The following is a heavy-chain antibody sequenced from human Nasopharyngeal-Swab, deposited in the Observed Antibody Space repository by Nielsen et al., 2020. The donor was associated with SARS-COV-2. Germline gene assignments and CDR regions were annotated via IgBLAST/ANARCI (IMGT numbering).Heavy chain of an antibody. D-gene: IGHD3-16*02. CDR2: IIPIFGTA. V-gene: IGHV1-69*13. CDR1: GGTFSSYA. J-gene: IGHJ3*01. CDR3: AREVINQAVSDAFDF. Sequence: SVKVSCKASGGTFSSYAISWVRQAPGRGLEWMGGIIPIFGTANYAQKFQGRVTITADESTSTAYMELSSLRSEDTAVYYCAREVINQAVSDAFDFWGQGTMVTVSS.